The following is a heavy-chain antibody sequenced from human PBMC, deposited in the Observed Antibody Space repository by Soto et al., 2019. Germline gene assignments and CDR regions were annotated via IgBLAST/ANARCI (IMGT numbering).Heavy chain of an antibody. Sequence: EVQLLESGGGLVQPGGSLRLSCAASGFTFSSYAMSWVRQAPGRGLEWVSIISPSGGSTYYADSVSGRFTISRDNSKNTSYLQMNSLRAEDTAVYYCAKATRGPLSSRSYHANYLDYWGQGALVTVSS. J-gene: IGHJ4*02. CDR1: GFTFSSYA. D-gene: IGHD3-10*01. CDR2: ISPSGGST. CDR3: AKATRGPLSSRSYHANYLDY. V-gene: IGHV3-23*01.